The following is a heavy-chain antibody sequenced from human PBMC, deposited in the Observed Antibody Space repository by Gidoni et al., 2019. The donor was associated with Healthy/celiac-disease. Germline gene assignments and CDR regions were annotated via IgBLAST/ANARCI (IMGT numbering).Heavy chain of an antibody. CDR1: GYTFPRYD. Sequence: QVQLVQSGAEVKKPGASVKVSCKASGYTFPRYDINWVRQATGQGLEWMGWMNPNSGNIGYAQKFQGRGTMTRNTSISTAYMELSSLRSEDTAVYYCARSSYCSGGSCYPGYYGMDVWGQGTTVTVSS. CDR2: MNPNSGNI. CDR3: ARSSYCSGGSCYPGYYGMDV. V-gene: IGHV1-8*01. J-gene: IGHJ6*02. D-gene: IGHD2-15*01.